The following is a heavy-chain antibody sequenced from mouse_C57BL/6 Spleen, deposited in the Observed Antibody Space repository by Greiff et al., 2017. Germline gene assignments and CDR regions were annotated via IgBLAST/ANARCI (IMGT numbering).Heavy chain of an antibody. Sequence: EVQLVESGPGMVKPSQSLSLTCTVTGYSITSGYDWHWIRHFPGNKLEWMGYISYSGSTNYNPSLKSRISITHDTSKNHFFLKLNSETTEDTATYYCARGSSGYLYYFDYWGQGTTLTVSS. J-gene: IGHJ2*01. V-gene: IGHV3-1*01. CDR1: GYSITSGYD. CDR2: ISYSGST. CDR3: ARGSSGYLYYFDY. D-gene: IGHD3-2*02.